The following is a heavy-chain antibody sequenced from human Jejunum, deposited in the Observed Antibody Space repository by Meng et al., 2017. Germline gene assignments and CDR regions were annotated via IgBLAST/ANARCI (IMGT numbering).Heavy chain of an antibody. J-gene: IGHJ4*02. CDR3: ARGNEYSNYGADF. D-gene: IGHD4-11*01. Sequence: QVKLQERGAGLVKPSETLSLTCAVYGGSISDYYWTWIRQPPGKGLGWIGEISDNRSTNYSPTLKSRITISIDTTKCHFYLRVSSVTAADTAVYYCARGNEYSNYGADFWGQGTLVTVSS. CDR1: GGSISDYY. V-gene: IGHV4-34*01. CDR2: ISDNRST.